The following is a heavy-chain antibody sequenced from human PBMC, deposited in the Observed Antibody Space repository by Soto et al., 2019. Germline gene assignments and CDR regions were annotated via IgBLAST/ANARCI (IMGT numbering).Heavy chain of an antibody. J-gene: IGHJ6*02. Sequence: SETLSLTCTVSGGSISSYYWSWIRQPPGKGLEWIGYIYYSGSTNYNPSLKSRVTISVDTSKNQFSLKLSSVTAADTAVYYCARGGGDGFWSGYYKAYGMDVWGQGTTVTVSS. CDR3: ARGGGDGFWSGYYKAYGMDV. CDR2: IYYSGST. V-gene: IGHV4-59*01. CDR1: GGSISSYY. D-gene: IGHD3-3*01.